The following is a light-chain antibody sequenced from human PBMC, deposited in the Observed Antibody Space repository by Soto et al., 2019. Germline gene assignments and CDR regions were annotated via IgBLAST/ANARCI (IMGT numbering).Light chain of an antibody. J-gene: IGKJ4*01. V-gene: IGKV3-20*01. CDR3: QQYGSSPLFT. CDR2: DAS. Sequence: IVLTQSPDTLSLSPGEGATLSCRASHSVSGRYLAWYQQKPGQAPRLLIYDASSRATGIPDRFSGSGSGTEFTLTISSLEPEDSAVYYCQQYGSSPLFTFGGGTKVEIK. CDR1: HSVSGRY.